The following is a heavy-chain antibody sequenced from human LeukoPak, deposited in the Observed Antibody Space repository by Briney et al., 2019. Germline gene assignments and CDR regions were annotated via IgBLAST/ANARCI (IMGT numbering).Heavy chain of an antibody. CDR3: TIDEWELMVY. J-gene: IGHJ4*02. D-gene: IGHD1-26*01. Sequence: GGSLRLSCAASGFTFSNAWMSWVRPAPGKGLEWVGRIKSKTDGRTTDYAAPVKGRFPISREDSKTTLYLQMNSLKTEDTAVYYCTIDEWELMVYWGQGTLVTVSS. CDR1: GFTFSNAW. CDR2: IKSKTDGRTT. V-gene: IGHV3-15*01.